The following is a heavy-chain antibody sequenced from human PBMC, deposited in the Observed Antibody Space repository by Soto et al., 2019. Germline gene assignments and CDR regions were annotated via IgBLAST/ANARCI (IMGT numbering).Heavy chain of an antibody. CDR1: GFTLSDHG. D-gene: IGHD6-19*01. CDR3: AREPIEVGDFDY. Sequence: GGSLRLSCAASGFTLSDHGLNWVRQAPEKGLEWLSYISGGSSTIYYAGSVKGRFTISRDNGKNSLYLQMDNLRAEDTAVYYCAREPIEVGDFDYWGQGTLVTVSS. V-gene: IGHV3-48*01. CDR2: ISGGSSTI. J-gene: IGHJ4*02.